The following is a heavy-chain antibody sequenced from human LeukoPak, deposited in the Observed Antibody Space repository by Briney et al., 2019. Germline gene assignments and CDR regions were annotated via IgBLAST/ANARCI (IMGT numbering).Heavy chain of an antibody. CDR3: AKDRMRGPPDWFDP. CDR2: ISYDGSNK. Sequence: PGRSLRLSCAASGFTFSSYGMHWVRQAPGKGLEWVAVISYDGSNKYYADSVKGRFTISRDNSKNTLYLQMNSLRAEDTAVYYCAKDRMRGPPDWFDPWGQGTLVTVSS. J-gene: IGHJ5*02. V-gene: IGHV3-30*18. D-gene: IGHD2-15*01. CDR1: GFTFSSYG.